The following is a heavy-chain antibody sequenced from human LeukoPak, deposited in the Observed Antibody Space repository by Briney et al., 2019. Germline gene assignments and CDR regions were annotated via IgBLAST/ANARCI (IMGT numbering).Heavy chain of an antibody. D-gene: IGHD6-19*01. Sequence: GGSLRLSCEASGINFSSYSINWVRQDPGKGLEWVSYISSTSTTIYYADSVKGRFTISRDNAKNSLFLQMNSLRDEDTAGYYCATSYSSGWNLFDYWGQGTLVTVSS. V-gene: IGHV3-48*02. J-gene: IGHJ4*02. CDR1: GINFSSYS. CDR3: ATSYSSGWNLFDY. CDR2: ISSTSTTI.